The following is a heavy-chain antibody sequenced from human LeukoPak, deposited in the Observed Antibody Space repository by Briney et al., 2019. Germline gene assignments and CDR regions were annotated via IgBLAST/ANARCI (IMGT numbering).Heavy chain of an antibody. CDR3: AKDRATVVTPDAFDI. J-gene: IGHJ3*02. V-gene: IGHV3-30*18. D-gene: IGHD4-23*01. Sequence: GGSLRLSCAASGFAFSSYGMHWVRQAPGKGLEWVAVISYDGSNKYYADSVKGRFTISRDNSKSTLYLQMNSLRAEDTAVYYCAKDRATVVTPDAFDIWGQGTMVTVSS. CDR1: GFAFSSYG. CDR2: ISYDGSNK.